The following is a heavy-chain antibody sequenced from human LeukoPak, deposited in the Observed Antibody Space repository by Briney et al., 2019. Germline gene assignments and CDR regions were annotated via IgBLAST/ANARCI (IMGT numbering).Heavy chain of an antibody. CDR2: IYASGST. V-gene: IGHV4-61*09. Sequence: PSETLSLTCTVSGSSISSGSYSWSWIRQPAGKGLEWIGHIYASGSTNYNPSLKSRVTISVDTSKNQFSLKLSSVTAADTAVFYCARTRVSYYSYYYYMDVWGKGTTVTVSS. CDR3: ARTRVSYYSYYYYMDV. D-gene: IGHD6-13*01. CDR1: GSSISSGSYS. J-gene: IGHJ6*03.